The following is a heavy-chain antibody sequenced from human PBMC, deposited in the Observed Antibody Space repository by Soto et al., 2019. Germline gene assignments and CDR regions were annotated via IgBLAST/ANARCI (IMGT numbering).Heavy chain of an antibody. CDR3: AKDHYSDYCCGYYTLDF. D-gene: IGHD6-25*01. CDR1: GYTLTELS. J-gene: IGHJ6*02. V-gene: IGHV1-24*01. Sequence: ASVKVSCKVSGYTLTELSMHWVRQAPGKGLEWMGGFDPEDGETIYAQKFQGRVTMTEDTSTDTAYMELSSLRSEDTAVYYCAKDHYSDYCCGYYTLDFWGQGTMVTVSS. CDR2: FDPEDGET.